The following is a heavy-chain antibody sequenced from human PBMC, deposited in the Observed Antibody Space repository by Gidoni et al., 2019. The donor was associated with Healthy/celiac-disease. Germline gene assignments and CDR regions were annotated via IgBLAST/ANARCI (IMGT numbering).Heavy chain of an antibody. CDR2: IIPIFGTA. D-gene: IGHD4-4*01. Sequence: QAHLVQSGAAVNKPVPSLNLSCKASGVTFSTYATSWVRQAPGQGLDWTGGIIPIFGTANYAQKVQGRVTITGDEPTSTAYMGLSSLRSEDTAVYYCAREVGLATVGYWGRGTLVAVSS. J-gene: IGHJ4*02. CDR1: GVTFSTYA. V-gene: IGHV1-69*01. CDR3: AREVGLATVGY.